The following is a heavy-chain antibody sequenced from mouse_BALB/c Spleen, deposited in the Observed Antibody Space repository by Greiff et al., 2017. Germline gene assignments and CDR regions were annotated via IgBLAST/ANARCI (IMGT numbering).Heavy chain of an antibody. CDR2: ISDGGSYT. V-gene: IGHV5-4*02. Sequence: EVQLVESGGGLVKPGGSLKLSCAASGFTFSDYYMYWVRQTPEKRLEWVATISDGGSYTYYPDSVKGRFTISRDNAKNNLYLQMSSLKSEDTAMYYCARDPLGLAYWGQGTLVTVSA. CDR1: GFTFSDYY. CDR3: ARDPLGLAY. J-gene: IGHJ3*01. D-gene: IGHD4-1*01.